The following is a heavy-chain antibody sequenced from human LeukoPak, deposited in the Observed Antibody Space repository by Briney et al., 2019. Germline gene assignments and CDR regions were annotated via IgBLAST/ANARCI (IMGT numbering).Heavy chain of an antibody. J-gene: IGHJ6*04. Sequence: GGSLRLSCAASGFTFSSYEMNWVRQAPGKGLEWVSYISSSGSTIYYADSVKGRFTISRDNAKNSLYLQTNSLRAEDTAVYYCARVGYTHGMDVWGKGTTVTVSS. CDR1: GFTFSSYE. CDR2: ISSSGSTI. V-gene: IGHV3-48*03. D-gene: IGHD6-13*01. CDR3: ARVGYTHGMDV.